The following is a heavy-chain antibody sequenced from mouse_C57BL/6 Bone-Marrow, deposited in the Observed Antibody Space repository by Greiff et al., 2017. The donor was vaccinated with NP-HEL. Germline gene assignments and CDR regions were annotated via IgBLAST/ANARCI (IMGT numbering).Heavy chain of an antibody. CDR2: ILPGSGST. CDR1: GYTFTGYW. V-gene: IGHV1-9*01. J-gene: IGHJ2*01. CDR3: ARPEIYFRNYFDY. D-gene: IGHD2-1*01. Sequence: QVQLKQSGAELMKPGASVKLSCKATGYTFTGYWIEWVKQRPGHGLEWLGEILPGSGSTNYNEKFKGKATFSADTSSNTAYMQLSSLTTEDSAIYYCARPEIYFRNYFDYWGQGTTLTVSS.